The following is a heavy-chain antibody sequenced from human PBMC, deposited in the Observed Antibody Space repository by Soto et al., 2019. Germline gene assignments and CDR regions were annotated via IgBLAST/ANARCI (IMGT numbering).Heavy chain of an antibody. D-gene: IGHD4-17*01. CDR2: ISSNGGST. CDR3: VKGFSDYGDYALGYAFDI. V-gene: IGHV3-64D*08. CDR1: GFTLSRYS. Sequence: GGSLRLSRSAPGFTLSRYSLHLVRQAPGKGLEYVSAISSNGGSTYYADSVKGRFTISRDNSKNTLYLQMSSLRAEDTAVYYCVKGFSDYGDYALGYAFDIWGQGTMVTVS. J-gene: IGHJ3*02.